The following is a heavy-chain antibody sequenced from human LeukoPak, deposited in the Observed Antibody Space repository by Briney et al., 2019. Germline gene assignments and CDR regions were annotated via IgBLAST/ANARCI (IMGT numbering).Heavy chain of an antibody. D-gene: IGHD3-22*01. CDR2: INPNSGGT. CDR3: ARTEPYYYDSFDY. Sequence: ASVKVSCKASGYTFTSYAMHWVRQAPGQGLEWMGWINPNSGGTNYAQKFQGWVTMTRDTSISTAYMELSRLRSDGTAVYYCARTEPYYYDSFDYWGQGTLVTVSS. CDR1: GYTFTSYA. J-gene: IGHJ4*02. V-gene: IGHV1-2*04.